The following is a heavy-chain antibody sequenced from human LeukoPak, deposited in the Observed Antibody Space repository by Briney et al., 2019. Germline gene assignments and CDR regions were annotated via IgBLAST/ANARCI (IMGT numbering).Heavy chain of an antibody. CDR2: IRYDGSNK. D-gene: IGHD3-22*01. CDR3: ASAFSMYYYDSSGYSAT. V-gene: IGHV3-30*02. Sequence: GGSLRLSCAASRFIFNNYGMHWVRQAPGKGLEWVAFIRYDGSNKYYTDSVKGRFTISRDNSKNTLYLQMNSLRAEDTAVCYCASAFSMYYYDSSGYSATWGQGTLVTVSS. CDR1: RFIFNNYG. J-gene: IGHJ4*02.